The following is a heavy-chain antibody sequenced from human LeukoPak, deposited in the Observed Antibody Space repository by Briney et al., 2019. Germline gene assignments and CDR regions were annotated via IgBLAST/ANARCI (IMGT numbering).Heavy chain of an antibody. V-gene: IGHV4-34*01. CDR1: GGSFSGYY. CDR3: ARTYYYDSSGYYALDV. D-gene: IGHD3-22*01. J-gene: IGHJ6*02. CDR2: INHSGST. Sequence: SETLSLTCAVYGGSFSGYYWSWIRQPPGKGLEWIGEINHSGSTNYNPSLKSRVTISVDTSKNQFSLKLSSVTAADTAVYYCARTYYYDSSGYYALDVWGQGTTVTDSS.